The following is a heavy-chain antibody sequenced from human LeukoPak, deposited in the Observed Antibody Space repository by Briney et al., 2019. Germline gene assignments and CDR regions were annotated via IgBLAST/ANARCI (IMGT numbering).Heavy chain of an antibody. J-gene: IGHJ4*02. V-gene: IGHV3-30*04. CDR2: ISYDGSNK. CDR3: ARGPREGFYFDY. CDR1: GFTFSSYA. Sequence: GGSLRLSCAASGFTFSSYAMHWVRQAPGKGLEWVAVISYDGSNKYYADSVKGRFTISRDNSKNTLYLQMNSLRAEDTAVYYCARGPREGFYFDYWGQGTLVTVSS. D-gene: IGHD1-26*01.